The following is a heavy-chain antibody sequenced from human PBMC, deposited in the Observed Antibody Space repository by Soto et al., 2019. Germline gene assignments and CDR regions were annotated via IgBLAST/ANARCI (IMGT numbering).Heavy chain of an antibody. J-gene: IGHJ6*04. D-gene: IGHD3-3*01. CDR3: ARDQGGYDFWSGYYSASAMDG. Sequence: HHGGSLRNSFVAAECTYSGGRMIWDSQAPGKGLEWVANIKQDGSEKYYVDSVKGRFTISRDNAKNSLYLQMNSLRAEDTAVYYCARDQGGYDFWSGYYSASAMDGWGKGTAVTVSS. CDR2: IKQDGSEK. V-gene: IGHV3-7*01. CDR1: ECTYSGGR.